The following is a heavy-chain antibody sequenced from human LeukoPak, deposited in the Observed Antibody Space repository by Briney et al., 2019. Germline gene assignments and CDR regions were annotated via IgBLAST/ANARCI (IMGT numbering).Heavy chain of an antibody. CDR1: GGTFSSYA. V-gene: IGHV1-8*02. CDR2: MNPNSGNT. D-gene: IGHD4-17*01. J-gene: IGHJ4*02. CDR3: ARGQLGATVTDY. Sequence: ASVKVSCKASGGTFSSYAISWVRQAPGQGLEWMGWMNPNSGNTGYAQKFQGRVTMTRNTSISTAYMELSSLRSEDTAVYYCARGQLGATVTDYWGQGTLVTVSS.